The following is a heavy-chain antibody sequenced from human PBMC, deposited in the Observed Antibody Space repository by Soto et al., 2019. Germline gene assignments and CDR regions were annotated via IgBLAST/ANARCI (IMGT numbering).Heavy chain of an antibody. CDR1: GGSISSYY. CDR3: ARECSGGSCYSKNNWFDP. Sequence: SETLSLTCTVSGGSISSYYWSWIRQPPGKGLEWIGYIYYSGSTNYNPSLKSRVNISVDTSKNQFSLKLSSVTAADTAVYYCARECSGGSCYSKNNWFDPWGQGTLVTVSS. V-gene: IGHV4-59*01. CDR2: IYYSGST. D-gene: IGHD2-15*01. J-gene: IGHJ5*02.